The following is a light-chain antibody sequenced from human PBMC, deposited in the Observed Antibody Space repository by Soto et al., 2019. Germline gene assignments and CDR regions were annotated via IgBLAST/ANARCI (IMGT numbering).Light chain of an antibody. CDR1: QSVGSK. Sequence: ETLLTQSPGTLSLSPGERATLSCWASQSVGSKLAWYQQKPGQATRLIIYAASTRASGIPARFSGSGSGTEFTLTIGSLRSEDSAIYYCQQYFEWHPMTFGQGTKVDIK. V-gene: IGKV3-15*01. CDR3: QQYFEWHPMT. CDR2: AAS. J-gene: IGKJ1*01.